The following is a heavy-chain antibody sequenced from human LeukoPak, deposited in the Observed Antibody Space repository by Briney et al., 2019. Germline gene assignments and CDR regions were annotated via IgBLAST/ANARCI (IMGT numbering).Heavy chain of an antibody. J-gene: IGHJ4*02. Sequence: GGSLRLSCTASGFTFGDYAMSWFRQAPGKGLEWVGFIRSKAYGGTSEYAASVKGRFTTSRDDSKSIAYLQMNSLKTEDTAVYYCTRGGSWLLAFDYWGQGTLVTVSS. CDR3: TRGGSWLLAFDY. V-gene: IGHV3-49*03. D-gene: IGHD6-13*01. CDR2: IRSKAYGGTS. CDR1: GFTFGDYA.